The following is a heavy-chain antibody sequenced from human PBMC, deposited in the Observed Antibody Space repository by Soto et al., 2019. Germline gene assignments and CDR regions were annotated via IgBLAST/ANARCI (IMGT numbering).Heavy chain of an antibody. Sequence: EVHLVESGGGLVQPGGSLRLSCAASGFTFSLYSMSWVRQAPGKGLEWVSYISRSSTGIHYADSVKGRFSISRDDATNSMHLQMNSMRDGDTAVYYCARAVTWGLDVWCQGTTVSISS. J-gene: IGHJ6*02. CDR2: ISRSSTGI. D-gene: IGHD3-10*01. V-gene: IGHV3-48*02. CDR3: ARAVTWGLDV. CDR1: GFTFSLYS.